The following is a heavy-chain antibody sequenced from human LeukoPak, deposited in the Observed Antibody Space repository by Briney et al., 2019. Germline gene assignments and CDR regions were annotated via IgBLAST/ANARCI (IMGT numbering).Heavy chain of an antibody. D-gene: IGHD6-13*01. J-gene: IGHJ4*02. Sequence: SETLSLTCAVYGGSFGGYYWSWIRQPPGKGLEWIGEINHSGSTNYNPSLKSRVTISVDTSKNQFSLKLSSVTAADTAVYYCARGGPGYSSSWHRGYFDYWGQGTLVTVSS. V-gene: IGHV4-34*01. CDR3: ARGGPGYSSSWHRGYFDY. CDR2: INHSGST. CDR1: GGSFGGYY.